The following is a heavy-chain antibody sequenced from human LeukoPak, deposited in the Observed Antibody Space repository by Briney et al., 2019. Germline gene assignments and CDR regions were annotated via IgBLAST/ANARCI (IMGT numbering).Heavy chain of an antibody. D-gene: IGHD6-19*01. CDR2: ISSGGTTT. CDR3: AKWYRSGWYFCDY. Sequence: QPGGSLRLYCAASGFTFNNYAMSWVRQAPGKGLEWVSTISSGGTTTYYADSVKGRFTISRDNSKNTVSLQMNSLRAEDTAVYYCAKWYRSGWYFCDYWGQGTLVTVSS. V-gene: IGHV3-23*01. J-gene: IGHJ4*02. CDR1: GFTFNNYA.